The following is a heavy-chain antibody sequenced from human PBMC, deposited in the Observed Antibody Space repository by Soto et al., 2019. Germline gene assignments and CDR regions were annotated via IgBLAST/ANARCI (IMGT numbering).Heavy chain of an antibody. CDR3: AAYALFDSSGYSTPFDY. V-gene: IGHV1-2*04. CDR2: INPNSGGT. D-gene: IGHD3-22*01. J-gene: IGHJ4*02. Sequence: GASVKVSCKASGYTFTGYYMHWVRQAPGQGLEWMGWINPNSGGTNYAQKFQGWVTMTRDMSTSTAYMELSSLRSEDTAVYYCAAYALFDSSGYSTPFDYWGQGTLVTVSS. CDR1: GYTFTGYY.